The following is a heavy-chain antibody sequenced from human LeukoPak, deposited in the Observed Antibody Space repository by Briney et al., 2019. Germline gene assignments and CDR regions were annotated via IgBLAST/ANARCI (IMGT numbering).Heavy chain of an antibody. CDR1: GFTFSSYG. D-gene: IGHD6-13*01. V-gene: IGHV3-30*18. Sequence: PGRSLRLSCAASGFTFSSYGMHWVRQAPGKGLEWVAVISYDGSNKYYADSVKGRFTISRDNSKNTLYLQMNSLRAEDTAVYYCAKDLRYSSSWYLFQHWGQGTLVTVSS. CDR2: ISYDGSNK. J-gene: IGHJ1*01. CDR3: AKDLRYSSSWYLFQH.